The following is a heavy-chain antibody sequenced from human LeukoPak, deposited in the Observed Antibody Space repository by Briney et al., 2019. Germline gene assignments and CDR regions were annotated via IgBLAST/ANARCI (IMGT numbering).Heavy chain of an antibody. CDR2: ISGSGGST. D-gene: IGHD3-3*01. V-gene: IGHV3-23*01. J-gene: IGHJ4*02. CDR1: GFTLSNYS. Sequence: GGSLRLSCAASGFTLSNYSMDWVRQAPGKGLEWVSGISGSGGSTDYADSLKGRFTISRDNSRNTLYLQMNSLRAEDTAVYYCAKTPVRRFPLYFDYWGQGTLVTVSS. CDR3: AKTPVRRFPLYFDY.